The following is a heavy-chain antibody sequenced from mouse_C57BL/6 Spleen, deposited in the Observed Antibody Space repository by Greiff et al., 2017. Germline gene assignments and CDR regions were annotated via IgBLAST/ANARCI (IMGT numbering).Heavy chain of an antibody. Sequence: VQLQQSGAELVRPGASVTLSCKASGYTFTDYEMHWVKQTPVHGLEWIGAIDPETGGTAYNQKFKGKAILTADKSSSTAYMELLSLTSEDSAVYYCTRTYYYGSSPFDYWGQGTTLTVSS. V-gene: IGHV1-15*01. CDR2: IDPETGGT. CDR3: TRTYYYGSSPFDY. CDR1: GYTFTDYE. J-gene: IGHJ2*01. D-gene: IGHD1-1*01.